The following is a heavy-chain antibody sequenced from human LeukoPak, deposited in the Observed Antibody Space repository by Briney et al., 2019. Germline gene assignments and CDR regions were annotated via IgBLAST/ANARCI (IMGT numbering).Heavy chain of an antibody. J-gene: IGHJ4*02. CDR2: IYYSGST. V-gene: IGHV4-38-2*02. Sequence: SETLSLTCTVSGYSISSGYYWGWIRQPPGKGLEWIGSIYYSGSTYYNPSLKSRVTISVDTSRNQFSLKLSSVTAADTAVYYCARDNAAAGTFVFDYWGQGTLVTVSS. CDR3: ARDNAAAGTFVFDY. D-gene: IGHD6-13*01. CDR1: GYSISSGYY.